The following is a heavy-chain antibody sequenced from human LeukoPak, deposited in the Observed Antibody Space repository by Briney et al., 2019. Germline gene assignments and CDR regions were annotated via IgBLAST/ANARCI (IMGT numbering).Heavy chain of an antibody. CDR3: ARVGARQLEDYYYMDV. CDR1: GYTFTSYG. V-gene: IGHV1-18*01. D-gene: IGHD1-26*01. CDR2: ISAYNGNT. Sequence: ASVKVSCKASGYTFTSYGISWVRQAPGQGLEWMGWISAYNGNTNYAQKLQGKVTMTTDTSTSTAYMELRSLRSDDTAVYYCARVGARQLEDYYYMDVWGKGTTVTVSS. J-gene: IGHJ6*03.